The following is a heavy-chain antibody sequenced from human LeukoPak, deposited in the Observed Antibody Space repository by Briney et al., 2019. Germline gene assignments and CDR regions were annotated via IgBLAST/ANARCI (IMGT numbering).Heavy chain of an antibody. Sequence: EGSLRLSCAASGFTFSSYGMHWVRQAPGKGLEWVAVISYDGSNKYYADSVKGRFTISRDNSKNTLYLQMNSLRAEDTAVYYCVKKYYWGQGTLVTVSS. CDR1: GFTFSSYG. CDR2: ISYDGSNK. V-gene: IGHV3-30*18. J-gene: IGHJ4*02. CDR3: VKKYY.